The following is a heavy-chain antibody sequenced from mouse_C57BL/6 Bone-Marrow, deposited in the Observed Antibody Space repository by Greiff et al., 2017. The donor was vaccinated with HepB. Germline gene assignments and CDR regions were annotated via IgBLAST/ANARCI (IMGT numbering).Heavy chain of an antibody. J-gene: IGHJ3*01. V-gene: IGHV1-54*01. CDR1: GYAFTNYL. CDR3: ASIPRFAY. Sequence: VQLQQSGAELVRPGTSVKVSCKASGYAFTNYLIEWVKQRPGQGLEWIGVINPGSGGTNYNEKFKGKATLTADKSSSTAYMQLSSLTSEDSAVYFCASIPRFAYWGQGTLVTVSA. CDR2: INPGSGGT.